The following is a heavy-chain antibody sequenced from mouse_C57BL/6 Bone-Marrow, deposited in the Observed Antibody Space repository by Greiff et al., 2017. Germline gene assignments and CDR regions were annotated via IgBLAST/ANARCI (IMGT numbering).Heavy chain of an antibody. Sequence: QVQLQQPGAELVRPGSSVKLSCKASGYTFTSYWMHWVKQRPIQGLEWIGNIDPSDSETHYNQKFKDKATLTVDKSSSTSYMQLSSLTSEDSAVYYCASGGANSVAYWGQGTLVTVSA. D-gene: IGHD3-1*01. CDR1: GYTFTSYW. J-gene: IGHJ3*01. CDR2: IDPSDSET. CDR3: ASGGANSVAY. V-gene: IGHV1-52*01.